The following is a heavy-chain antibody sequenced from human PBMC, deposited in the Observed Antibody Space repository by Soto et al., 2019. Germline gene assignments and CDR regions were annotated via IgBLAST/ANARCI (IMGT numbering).Heavy chain of an antibody. D-gene: IGHD3-10*01. CDR1: GFSFSHYA. V-gene: IGHV3-30*04. CDR2: ISYDGENQ. CDR3: VSPHSESSNAFYX. Sequence: PGGSLRLSFAASGFSFSHYAMHWVRQPTGKGLEWVELISYDGENQYLTDSVRVRFTIYRENSKTAVYLEMNDLRLDDTATYYCVSPHSESSNAFYXWGQGTPVTVSX. J-gene: IGHJ5*02.